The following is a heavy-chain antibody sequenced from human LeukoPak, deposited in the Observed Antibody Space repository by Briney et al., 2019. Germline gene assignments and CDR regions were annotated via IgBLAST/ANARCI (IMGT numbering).Heavy chain of an antibody. CDR2: IYTSGST. V-gene: IGHV4-61*02. Sequence: SETLSLTCSVSGGSISSGSHYWSWIRQPAGKGLEWIGRIYTSGSTYYNPSLKSRVTISVDTSKNQFSLKLSSVTAADTAVYYCARRGDYYDSSGYLDYWGQGTLVTVSS. CDR3: ARRGDYYDSSGYLDY. J-gene: IGHJ4*02. D-gene: IGHD3-22*01. CDR1: GGSISSGSHY.